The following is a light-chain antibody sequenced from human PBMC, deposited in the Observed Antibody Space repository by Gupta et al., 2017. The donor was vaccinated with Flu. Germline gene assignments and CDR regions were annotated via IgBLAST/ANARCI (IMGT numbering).Light chain of an antibody. CDR3: SSYTSSNTLE. CDR2: EVS. V-gene: IGLV2-14*01. J-gene: IGLJ3*02. CDR1: SSDVGGYNY. Sequence: SITISCTGTSSDVGGYNYVSWYQHHPGKAPNLMIYEVSSRPAGVSNRFSGPKAGNTASLTISGLQAEDEADYYCSSYTSSNTLEFGGGTKLTVL.